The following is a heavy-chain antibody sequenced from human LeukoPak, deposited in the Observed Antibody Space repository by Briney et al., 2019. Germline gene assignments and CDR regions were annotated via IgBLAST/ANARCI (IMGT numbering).Heavy chain of an antibody. V-gene: IGHV3-9*01. CDR1: GFTFDDYA. J-gene: IGHJ6*02. CDR2: ISWNSGSI. Sequence: RTGGSLRLSCPASGFTFDDYAMHWVRQAPGKGLEWVSGISWNSGSIGYADSVKGRFTISRDNAKNSLYLQMNSLRAEDTALYYCAKAPGYCSGGSCYSGYYYGMDVWGQGTTVTVSS. D-gene: IGHD2-15*01. CDR3: AKAPGYCSGGSCYSGYYYGMDV.